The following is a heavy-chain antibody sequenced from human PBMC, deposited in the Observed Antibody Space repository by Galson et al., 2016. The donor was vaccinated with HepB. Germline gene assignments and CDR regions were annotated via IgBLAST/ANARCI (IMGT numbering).Heavy chain of an antibody. CDR3: ARHLETFSFDP. J-gene: IGHJ5*02. Sequence: ETLSLTCTVSGGSVSSGPYYWSWIRQPPGKGLEWIGYIYFTGTTNYNPSLRSRVTMSLDTSKNQLSLKLDSVTAADTAVYYCARHLETFSFDPWGQGTLVTVSS. D-gene: IGHD3-3*01. CDR2: IYFTGTT. CDR1: GGSVSSGPYY. V-gene: IGHV4-61*01.